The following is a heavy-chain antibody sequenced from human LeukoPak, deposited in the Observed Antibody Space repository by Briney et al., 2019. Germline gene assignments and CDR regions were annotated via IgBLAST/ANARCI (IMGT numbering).Heavy chain of an antibody. V-gene: IGHV3-7*01. J-gene: IGHJ6*02. CDR1: GFTFSSYW. D-gene: IGHD2-2*01. Sequence: GGSLRLSCAASGFTFSSYWMSWVRQAPGKGLEWVANIKQDGSEKHFGDSVKGRFTISRDNAKKSLYLQMNSLRAEDTAVYYCARDLNIVVVPAHGMDVWGQGITVTVSS. CDR3: ARDLNIVVVPAHGMDV. CDR2: IKQDGSEK.